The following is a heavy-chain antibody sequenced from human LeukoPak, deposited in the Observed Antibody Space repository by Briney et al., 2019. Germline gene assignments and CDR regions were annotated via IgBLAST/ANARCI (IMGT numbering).Heavy chain of an antibody. CDR2: ISYDGGNK. CDR1: GFTFSTFG. J-gene: IGHJ4*02. Sequence: PGGSLRLSCAASGFTFSTFGIHWVRQAPGKGLEWVAVISYDGGNKYYVDSVQGRFTISRDNSMNTVYLQMNSLRAEDTAVYYCAKGFQDTFSLRAPALWGQGTLVTVSS. D-gene: IGHD5-18*01. V-gene: IGHV3-30*18. CDR3: AKGFQDTFSLRAPAL.